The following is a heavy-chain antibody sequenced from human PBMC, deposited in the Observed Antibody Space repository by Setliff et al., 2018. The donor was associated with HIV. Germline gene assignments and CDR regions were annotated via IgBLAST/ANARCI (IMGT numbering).Heavy chain of an antibody. Sequence: PSETLSLTCTVSGDPISTYYWSWVRKPPGKGLEWIGYVYFSGSTSYSPSLRGRVTMSVDPSKNQFSLKLNSVTAAGTAIYYCARGNYDTSDYYTNFYYYYMDVWGKGTAVTVSS. D-gene: IGHD3-22*01. CDR3: ARGNYDTSDYYTNFYYYYMDV. J-gene: IGHJ6*03. CDR1: GDPISTYY. CDR2: VYFSGST. V-gene: IGHV4-59*01.